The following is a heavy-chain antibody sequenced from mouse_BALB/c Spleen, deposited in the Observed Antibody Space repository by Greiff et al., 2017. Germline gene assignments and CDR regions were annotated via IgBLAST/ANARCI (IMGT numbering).Heavy chain of an antibody. V-gene: IGHV1-31*01. CDR2: INPYNGAT. Sequence: VQLQQSGPELVKPGASVKISCKASGYSFTGYYMHWVKQSHVKSLEWIGRINPYNGATSYNQNFKDKASLTVDKSSSTAYMELHSLTSEDSAVYYCARSGLRRDYFDYWGQGTTLTVSS. CDR1: GYSFTGYY. J-gene: IGHJ2*01. D-gene: IGHD2-2*01. CDR3: ARSGLRRDYFDY.